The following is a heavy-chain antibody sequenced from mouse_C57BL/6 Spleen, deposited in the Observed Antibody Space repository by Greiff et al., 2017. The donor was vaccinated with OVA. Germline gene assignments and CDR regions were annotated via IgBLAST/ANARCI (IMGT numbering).Heavy chain of an antibody. Sequence: QVQLQQPGAELVMPGASVKLSCKASGYTFTSYWMHWVKQRPGQGLEWIGEIDPSDSYTNYNQKFKGKSTLTVDKSSSTAYMQLSSLTSEDAAVCDCARSDGSSYYYWGQGTTLTVSS. V-gene: IGHV1-69*01. D-gene: IGHD1-1*01. J-gene: IGHJ2*01. CDR2: IDPSDSYT. CDR1: GYTFTSYW. CDR3: ARSDGSSYYY.